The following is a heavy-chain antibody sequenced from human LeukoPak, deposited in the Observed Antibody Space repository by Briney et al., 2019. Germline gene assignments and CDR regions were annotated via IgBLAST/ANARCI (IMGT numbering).Heavy chain of an antibody. J-gene: IGHJ4*02. CDR1: GFTFSSYW. D-gene: IGHD3-9*01. CDR3: ARDDILTGYPYFDY. CDR2: INSDGSST. Sequence: PGGXLRLSCAASGFTFSSYWMHWVRQAPGKGLVWVSRINSDGSSTNYADSVKGRFTISRDNANNTLYLQMNSLRAEDTAVYYCARDDILTGYPYFDYWGQGTLVTVSS. V-gene: IGHV3-74*01.